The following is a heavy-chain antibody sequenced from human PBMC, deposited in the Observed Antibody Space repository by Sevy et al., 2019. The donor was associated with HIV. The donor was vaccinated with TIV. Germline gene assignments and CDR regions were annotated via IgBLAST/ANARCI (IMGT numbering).Heavy chain of an antibody. D-gene: IGHD3-22*01. CDR1: GFTFTSYA. V-gene: IGHV3-23*01. Sequence: GGSLRLSCTTSGFTFTSYAMNWVRQAPGKGLEWVSTIFRNFRGVDVTYDADSVKGRFTIPRDSSRNTLYLQMNGLRAEDTAVYYCAGARYDSSGSFDALDIWGQGTMVTVSS. CDR3: AGARYDSSGSFDALDI. CDR2: IFRNFRGVDVT. J-gene: IGHJ3*02.